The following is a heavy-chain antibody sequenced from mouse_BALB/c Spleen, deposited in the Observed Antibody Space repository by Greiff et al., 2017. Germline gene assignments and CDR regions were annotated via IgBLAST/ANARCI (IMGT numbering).Heavy chain of an antibody. CDR3: TRSEYGNYRVFAY. J-gene: IGHJ3*01. D-gene: IGHD2-10*02. Sequence: EVKLEESGTVLARPGASVKMSCKASGYTFTSYWMHWVKQRPGQGLEWIGAIYPGNSDTSYNQKFKGKAKLTAVTSTSTAYMELSSLTNEDSAVYYCTRSEYGNYRVFAYWGQGTLVTVSA. CDR1: GYTFTSYW. V-gene: IGHV1-5*01. CDR2: IYPGNSDT.